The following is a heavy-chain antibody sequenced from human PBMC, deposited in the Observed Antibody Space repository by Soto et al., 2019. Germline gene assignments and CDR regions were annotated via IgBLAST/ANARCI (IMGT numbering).Heavy chain of an antibody. D-gene: IGHD6-13*01. Sequence: ASVKVSCKASGYTFTSYDINWVRQATGQGLEWMGWMNPNSGNTDYAQKFQGRLSMSRNTSISTAYMELSSLISEDTAVYYCARGLRNPTAAGNWFDPWGQGTLVTVS. CDR1: GYTFTSYD. CDR2: MNPNSGNT. CDR3: ARGLRNPTAAGNWFDP. V-gene: IGHV1-8*01. J-gene: IGHJ5*02.